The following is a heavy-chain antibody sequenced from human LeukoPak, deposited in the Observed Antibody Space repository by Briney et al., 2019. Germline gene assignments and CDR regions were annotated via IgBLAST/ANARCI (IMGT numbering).Heavy chain of an antibody. J-gene: IGHJ5*02. CDR1: GYTFTGYY. Sequence: ASVKVSCKASGYTFTGYYMHWVRQAPGQGLEWMGWINPNSGGTNYAQKFQGRVTMTRDTSISTAYMELSRPRSDDTAVYYCAREYGDCSGGSCQDNWFDPWGQGTLVTVSS. D-gene: IGHD2-15*01. V-gene: IGHV1-2*02. CDR2: INPNSGGT. CDR3: AREYGDCSGGSCQDNWFDP.